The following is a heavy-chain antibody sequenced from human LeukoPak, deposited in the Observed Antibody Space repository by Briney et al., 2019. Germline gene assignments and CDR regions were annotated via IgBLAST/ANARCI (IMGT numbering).Heavy chain of an antibody. D-gene: IGHD6-25*01. V-gene: IGHV4-4*07. J-gene: IGHJ4*02. CDR3: ARDAATTTSIDYFDY. Sequence: SKTLSLTCTVSGGSISRFYWSWIRQPAGKGLQWIGRINTSGSTNYNPSLKSRVTMSVDTSKNQFSLKMSSVTAADTAVYYCARDAATTTSIDYFDYWGQGILVTVSS. CDR2: INTSGST. CDR1: GGSISRFY.